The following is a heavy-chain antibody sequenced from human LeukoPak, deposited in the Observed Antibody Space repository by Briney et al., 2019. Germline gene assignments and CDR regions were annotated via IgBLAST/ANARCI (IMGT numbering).Heavy chain of an antibody. V-gene: IGHV3-23*01. D-gene: IGHD2-21*02. CDR1: GFTFSSYA. Sequence: PGGSLRLSCAASGFTFSSYAMSWVRQAPGKGLEWVSAISGSGGSTYYADSVKGRFTISRDNSKNTLYLQMNSLRAEDTAVYYCAKGGVGEYCGGDCYSFDYWGQGTLVTVSS. CDR3: AKGGVGEYCGGDCYSFDY. CDR2: ISGSGGST. J-gene: IGHJ4*02.